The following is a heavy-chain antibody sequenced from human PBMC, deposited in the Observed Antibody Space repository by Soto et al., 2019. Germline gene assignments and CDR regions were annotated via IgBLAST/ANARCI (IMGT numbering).Heavy chain of an antibody. D-gene: IGHD2-2*01. V-gene: IGHV1-69*13. CDR3: ARSRTCSTSCYLWFDP. CDR2: IIPIFGTA. Sequence: GASVKVSCKASGGTFSSYAISWVRQAPGQGLEWMVGIIPIFGTANYAQKFQGRVTITADESTSTAYMELSSLRSEDTAVYYCARSRTCSTSCYLWFDPWGQGTLVTVYS. CDR1: GGTFSSYA. J-gene: IGHJ5*02.